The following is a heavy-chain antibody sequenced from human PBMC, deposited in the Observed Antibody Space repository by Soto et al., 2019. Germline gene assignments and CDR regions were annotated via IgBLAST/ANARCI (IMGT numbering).Heavy chain of an antibody. Sequence: QVQLVQSGAEVKKPGASVKVSCKASGYTFTSYGISWVRQAPGQGLEWMGWISAYNGNTNHAQKLQGSVTMTTDTPTSPAYMELRCLRSDDTAVYYCASQGGYCSGGSCYNWFAPWGQGTLVTVSS. V-gene: IGHV1-18*01. CDR2: ISAYNGNT. J-gene: IGHJ5*02. D-gene: IGHD2-15*01. CDR3: ASQGGYCSGGSCYNWFAP. CDR1: GYTFTSYG.